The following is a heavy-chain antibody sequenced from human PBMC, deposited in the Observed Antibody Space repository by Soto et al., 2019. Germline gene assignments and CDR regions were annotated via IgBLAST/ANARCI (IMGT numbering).Heavy chain of an antibody. V-gene: IGHV3-23*01. CDR2: ISGSGGST. J-gene: IGHJ4*02. D-gene: IGHD3-9*01. CDR1: GFTFSSYA. CDR3: AKANYDVLTGYPFRSYYFAY. Sequence: EVQLLESGGGLIQPGGSLRLSCAASGFTFSSYAMSWVRQAPGKGLEWVSAISGSGGSTYYADSVKGRFTISRDNSKNTLYLQMTSLRAEHTAVYYCAKANYDVLTGYPFRSYYFAYWGQGTLVTVSS.